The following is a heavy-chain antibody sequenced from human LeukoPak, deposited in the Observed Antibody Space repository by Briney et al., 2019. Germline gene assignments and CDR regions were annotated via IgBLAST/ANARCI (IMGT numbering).Heavy chain of an antibody. D-gene: IGHD4-17*01. V-gene: IGHV1-69*04. J-gene: IGHJ6*02. CDR1: GGTLSSYA. CDR2: IIPILGIA. CDR3: AMGPRWDGMDV. Sequence: ASVKVSCKASGGTLSSYAINWVRQAPGQGLEWMGRIIPILGIANYAQRFQGRVTITADKSTSTAYMELSSLRSEDTAVYYCAMGPRWDGMDVWGQGTTVTVSS.